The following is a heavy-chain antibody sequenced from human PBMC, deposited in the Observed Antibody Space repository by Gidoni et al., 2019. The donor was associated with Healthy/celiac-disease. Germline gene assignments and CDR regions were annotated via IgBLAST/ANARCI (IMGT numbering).Heavy chain of an antibody. Sequence: EVQLVEFGGGLLQPGRSLRLSCAASGFPFDDYAMHWVRQATGKGLEWVSGISGNSGSKGYADSVKGRFTISRDNAKNSLYLQMNSLRAEDTALYYCASSGAYCGGDCYFRGDAFDIWGQGTMVTVSS. V-gene: IGHV3-9*01. D-gene: IGHD2-21*02. CDR3: ASSGAYCGGDCYFRGDAFDI. CDR1: GFPFDDYA. J-gene: IGHJ3*02. CDR2: ISGNSGSK.